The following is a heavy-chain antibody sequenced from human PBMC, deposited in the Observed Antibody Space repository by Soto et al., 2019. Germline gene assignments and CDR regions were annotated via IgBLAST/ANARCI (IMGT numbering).Heavy chain of an antibody. J-gene: IGHJ4*02. CDR2: VNADGSLT. D-gene: IGHD1-1*01. Sequence: EVQLVESGGGLVQPGGSLRLSCAASGFTFSHYWMHWFRQIPGEGLVWVSRVNADGSLTAHTDSVRGRFTISRDNAKNTLLLQMNSLRVEDTAVYYCVRGNTLNDYWGQGTLVTVSS. CDR3: VRGNTLNDY. V-gene: IGHV3-74*01. CDR1: GFTFSHYW.